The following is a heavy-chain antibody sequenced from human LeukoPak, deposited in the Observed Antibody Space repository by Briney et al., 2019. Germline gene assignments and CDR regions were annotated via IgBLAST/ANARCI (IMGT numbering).Heavy chain of an antibody. J-gene: IGHJ6*03. D-gene: IGHD4-11*01. Sequence: SVKVSCKASGGTLSSYAISWVRQAPGQGLEWMGGIIPIFGTANYAQKFQGRVTITTDESTSTAYMELSSLRSEDTAVYYCARSFYDYTRYYYYYMDVWGKGTTVTVSS. CDR2: IIPIFGTA. CDR1: GGTLSSYA. CDR3: ARSFYDYTRYYYYYMDV. V-gene: IGHV1-69*05.